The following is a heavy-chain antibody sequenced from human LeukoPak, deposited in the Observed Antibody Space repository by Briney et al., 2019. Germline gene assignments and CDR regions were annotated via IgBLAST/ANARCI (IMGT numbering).Heavy chain of an antibody. J-gene: IGHJ4*02. Sequence: SETLSLTCTVSDDSISTYYWSWIRQPPGKGLELIGNVENTGSINYNPSLESRVTISVDTSKNQFSLRLNSVAAADAAVYYCARAVGDSGHGRYFDYWGQGTLVTVSS. CDR2: VENTGSI. CDR3: ARAVGDSGHGRYFDY. CDR1: DDSISTYY. D-gene: IGHD5-12*01. V-gene: IGHV4-59*01.